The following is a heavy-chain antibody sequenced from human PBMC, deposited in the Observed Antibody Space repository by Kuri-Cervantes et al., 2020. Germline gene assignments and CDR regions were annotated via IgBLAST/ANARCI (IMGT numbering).Heavy chain of an antibody. D-gene: IGHD3-10*01. CDR3: ARARWFRESPLAYYYMDV. CDR2: INSDGSST. Sequence: GGSLRLSCAASEFTFSSYSMNWVRQAPGKGLVWVSRINSDGSSTSYADSVKGRFTISRDNAKNTLYLQMNSLRAEDTAVYYCARARWFRESPLAYYYMDVWGKGTTVTVSS. V-gene: IGHV3-74*01. CDR1: EFTFSSYS. J-gene: IGHJ6*03.